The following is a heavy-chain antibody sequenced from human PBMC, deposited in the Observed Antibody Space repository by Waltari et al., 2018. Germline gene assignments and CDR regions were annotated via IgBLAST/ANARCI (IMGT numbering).Heavy chain of an antibody. V-gene: IGHV1-2*06. Sequence: QVQLVQSGAEVKKPGASVKVSCKASGYTFTGYYMHWVRQAPGQGLEWMGRINPNSGGTNYAQKFQGRVTMTRDTSISTAYMELSRLRSDDTAVYYCARDRRGTGIAVAGPLFDYWGQGTLVTVSS. CDR2: INPNSGGT. J-gene: IGHJ4*02. D-gene: IGHD6-19*01. CDR1: GYTFTGYY. CDR3: ARDRRGTGIAVAGPLFDY.